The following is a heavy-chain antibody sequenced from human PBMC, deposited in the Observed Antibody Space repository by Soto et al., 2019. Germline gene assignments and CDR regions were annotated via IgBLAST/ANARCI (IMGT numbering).Heavy chain of an antibody. CDR2: IYYGGST. J-gene: IGHJ6*02. CDR3: ARSIGYYDSSGHMDV. D-gene: IGHD3-22*01. CDR1: GGSISSGGYY. Sequence: QVQLQESAPGLVKPSQTLSLTCTVSGGSISSGGYYWSWIRQHPGKGLEWLGYIYYGGSTYYNPSLRSRVTVSVDTSKDPFSLKLSSVTAADTAVYYCARSIGYYDSSGHMDVWGQGTTVTVSS. V-gene: IGHV4-31*03.